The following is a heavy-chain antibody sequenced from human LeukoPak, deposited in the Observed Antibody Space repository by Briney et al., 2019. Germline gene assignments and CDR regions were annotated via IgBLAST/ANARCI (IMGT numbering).Heavy chain of an antibody. CDR1: GFTFSSYA. CDR3: ANERITMIVVARGAFDI. J-gene: IGHJ3*02. D-gene: IGHD3-22*01. CDR2: ISSSGGIT. V-gene: IGHV3-23*01. Sequence: GGSLRLSCAASGFTFSSYAMSWVRQAPGKGLEWVSTISSSGGITYYADSVKGRFTIFRDNSKNKLYIQMNSLRVEDTAVYYCANERITMIVVARGAFDIWGQGTMITVSS.